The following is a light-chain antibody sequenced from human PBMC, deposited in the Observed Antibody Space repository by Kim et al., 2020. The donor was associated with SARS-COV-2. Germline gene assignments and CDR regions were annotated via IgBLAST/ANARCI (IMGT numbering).Light chain of an antibody. Sequence: LTQPASVSGSPGQSITISCTGTSSDVGAHNYVSWYQQDPGKAPKLMIYDVNKRPSGVSSRFSGSKSGNTASLTISGLQAEDEADYYCSSYTTSSTWLFGGGTQLTVL. CDR3: SSYTTSSTWL. CDR2: DVN. J-gene: IGLJ3*02. V-gene: IGLV2-14*01. CDR1: SSDVGAHNY.